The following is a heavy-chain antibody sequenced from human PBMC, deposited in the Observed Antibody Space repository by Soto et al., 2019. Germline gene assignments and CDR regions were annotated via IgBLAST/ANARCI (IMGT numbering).Heavy chain of an antibody. Sequence: QVRLVQSGAEVKKPGASVKVSCKASGYDFSSYPINWVRQAPGQRPEWVGWINVANGNTQYSRKVQDRVTITRDTSATTVYMLLSSLSSEDTAVYFCERRGLPSTIGGAAWAYLDHWGQGSLVTVSS. J-gene: IGHJ4*02. CDR3: ERRGLPSTIGGAAWAYLDH. V-gene: IGHV1-3*01. CDR1: GYDFSSYP. CDR2: INVANGNT. D-gene: IGHD1-26*01.